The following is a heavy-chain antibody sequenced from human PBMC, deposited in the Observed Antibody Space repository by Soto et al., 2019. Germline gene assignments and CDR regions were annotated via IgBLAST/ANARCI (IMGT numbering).Heavy chain of an antibody. CDR1: GGSISSYY. J-gene: IGHJ6*02. V-gene: IGHV4-4*07. CDR2: IYTSGST. D-gene: IGHD4-17*01. Sequence: QVQLQESGPGLVKPSETLSLTCTVSGGSISSYYWSWIRQPAGKGLEWIGRIYTSGSTNYNPPLKSRVTMLVDTPKNQFSQKLSSGTAADTAVYYCAREATVTTDYYYGMDVWGQGTTVTVSS. CDR3: AREATVTTDYYYGMDV.